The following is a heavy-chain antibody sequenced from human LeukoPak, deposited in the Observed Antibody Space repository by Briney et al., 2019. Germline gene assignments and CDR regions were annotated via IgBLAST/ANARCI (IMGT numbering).Heavy chain of an antibody. CDR1: GFTFSSYA. D-gene: IGHD1-7*01. CDR2: ISGSGGST. J-gene: IGHJ6*03. V-gene: IGHV3-23*01. CDR3: AKFEHNWNYDVLYYYYYYMDV. Sequence: GGSLRLSCAASGFTFSSYAMSWVRQAPGKGLEWVSAISGSGGSTYYADSVKGRFTISRDNSKNTLYLQMNSLRAEDTAVYYCAKFEHNWNYDVLYYYYYYMDVWGKGTTVTVSS.